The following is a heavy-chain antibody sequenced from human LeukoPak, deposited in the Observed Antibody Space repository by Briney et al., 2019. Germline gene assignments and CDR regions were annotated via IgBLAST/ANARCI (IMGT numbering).Heavy chain of an antibody. D-gene: IGHD3-3*01. Sequence: QPSETLSLTCTVSGGSINSYYWHWLRQSPGKGLEWIGHIYYSGSTNYNPSLKSRVTISVDTSKNQFSLKLSSVTAADTAVYYCARRDFNGWFDPWGQGSLVTVSS. V-gene: IGHV4-59*08. CDR2: IYYSGST. CDR3: ARRDFNGWFDP. J-gene: IGHJ5*02. CDR1: GGSINSYY.